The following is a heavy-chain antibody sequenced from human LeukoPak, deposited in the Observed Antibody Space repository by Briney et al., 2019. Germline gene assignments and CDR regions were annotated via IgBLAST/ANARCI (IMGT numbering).Heavy chain of an antibody. CDR3: AKDRAFYYDSSGYYPDAFDI. J-gene: IGHJ3*02. V-gene: IGHV3-23*01. Sequence: GGSLRLSCAASGFTFSSYVMSWVRQAPGKGLEWVSAISGSGGSTYYADSAKGRFTISRDNSKNTLYLQMNSLRAEDTAVYYCAKDRAFYYDSSGYYPDAFDIWGQGTMVTVSS. CDR1: GFTFSSYV. CDR2: ISGSGGST. D-gene: IGHD3-22*01.